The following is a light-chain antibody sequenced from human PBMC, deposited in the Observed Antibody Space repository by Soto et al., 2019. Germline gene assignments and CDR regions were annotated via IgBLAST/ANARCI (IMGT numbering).Light chain of an antibody. CDR1: QSVSSN. V-gene: IGKV3-15*01. Sequence: KMVKHSLATLSLSPGERATLSCRASQSVSSNLAWYQQKPGQAPRLLIYGASTRATGIPARFSGSGSGTDFTLTISSLEPEDFALYYCQHYVERSPITFGQGARLE. CDR2: GAS. J-gene: IGKJ5*01. CDR3: QHYVERSPIT.